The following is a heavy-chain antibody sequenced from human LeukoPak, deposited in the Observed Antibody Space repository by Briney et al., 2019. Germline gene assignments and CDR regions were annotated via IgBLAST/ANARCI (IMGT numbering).Heavy chain of an antibody. J-gene: IGHJ4*02. D-gene: IGHD6-6*01. V-gene: IGHV3-7*01. CDR2: IKQDGSEK. CDR3: ARIGYSSSSLDY. CDR1: GFTFSNYW. Sequence: GGSLRLSCAASGFTFSNYWMSWVRQAPGKGLEWVANIKQDGSEKYYVDTVKGRFTISRDNAKNSVFLQIDSLRAEDTAMYYCARIGYSSSSLDYWGQGTLVTVSS.